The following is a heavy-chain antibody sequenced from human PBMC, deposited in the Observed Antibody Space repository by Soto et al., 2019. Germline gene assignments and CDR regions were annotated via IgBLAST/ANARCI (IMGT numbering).Heavy chain of an antibody. CDR2: ISYDGSNK. D-gene: IGHD5-12*01. Sequence: PGGSLRLSCAASGFTFSSYAMHWVRQAPGKGLEWVAVISYDGSNKYYADSVKGRFTISRDNSKNTLYLQMNSLRAQAAAVYYCAREYSGYDWHGTDVWGQGTTVTVSS. CDR1: GFTFSSYA. J-gene: IGHJ6*02. CDR3: AREYSGYDWHGTDV. V-gene: IGHV3-30-3*01.